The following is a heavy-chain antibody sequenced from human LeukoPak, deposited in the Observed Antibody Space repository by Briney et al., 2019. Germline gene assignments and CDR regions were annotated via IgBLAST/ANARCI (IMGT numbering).Heavy chain of an antibody. CDR1: GFTFSNYA. Sequence: GGSLRLSCAASGFTFSNYAMNWVRQAPGKGLEWVSTVSGSGGSTYYADSVKGRFTTSRDNSKNTLYLQMNSLRAEDTAVYYCAKDLFGYCSGGTCNRYYFDYWGQGTLVTVSS. V-gene: IGHV3-23*01. D-gene: IGHD2-15*01. CDR3: AKDLFGYCSGGTCNRYYFDY. CDR2: VSGSGGST. J-gene: IGHJ4*02.